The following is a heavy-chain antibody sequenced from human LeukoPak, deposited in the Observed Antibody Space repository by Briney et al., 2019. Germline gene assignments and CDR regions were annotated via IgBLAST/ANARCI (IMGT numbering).Heavy chain of an antibody. J-gene: IGHJ6*02. D-gene: IGHD2-15*01. CDR1: GGSISDSY. CDR3: ARHPPYCSGATCNAGLDV. Sequence: SGTLSLTCIVSGGSISDSYWSFIRQPPGRGREWIGSISYSGSAYYNPSLKSRAAISLHTSNNEFSLRLTSATAADTAIYYCARHPPYCSGATCNAGLDVWGQGTTVTVSS. CDR2: ISYSGSA. V-gene: IGHV4-59*08.